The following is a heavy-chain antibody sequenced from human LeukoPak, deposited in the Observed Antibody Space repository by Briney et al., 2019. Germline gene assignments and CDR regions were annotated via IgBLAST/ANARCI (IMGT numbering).Heavy chain of an antibody. CDR3: AKDMYYDILTAYGMDV. V-gene: IGHV3-9*01. J-gene: IGHJ6*02. D-gene: IGHD3-9*01. CDR2: ISWNSGSI. Sequence: GRSLRLSCAASGFTFDDYVMHWVRQAPGKGLEWVSGISWNSGSIGYADSVKGRFTISRDNAKNSLYLQMNSLRAEDTALYYCAKDMYYDILTAYGMDVWGQGTTVTVSS. CDR1: GFTFDDYV.